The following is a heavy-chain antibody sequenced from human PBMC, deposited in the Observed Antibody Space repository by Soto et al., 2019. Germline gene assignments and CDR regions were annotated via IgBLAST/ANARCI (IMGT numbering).Heavy chain of an antibody. J-gene: IGHJ4*02. CDR3: AGNER. CDR1: GFRCSGCW. CDR2: ITQDGSAK. Sequence: EVQLVESGGCLVQPAGSLRLSCAVSGFRCSGCWRCWFRQTPGKGLELGANITQDGSAKNYVDSVKGRFTISRDNAKNFLDLEIYNLRYEDTAVYYGAGNERWGQGTLVNVSS. V-gene: IGHV3-7*05.